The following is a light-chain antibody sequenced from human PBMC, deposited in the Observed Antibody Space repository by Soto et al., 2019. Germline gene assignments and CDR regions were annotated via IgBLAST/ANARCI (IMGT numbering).Light chain of an antibody. CDR3: QQRSNWPPIT. Sequence: EIVMTQSPATLSVSPGERATLSCRVSQGIGSTLAWYQQKPGQTPKLLIYDTSTRATGIPARFSGSGSGTEFTLTISSLEPEDFAVYYCQQRSNWPPITFGQGTRLEIK. CDR1: QGIGST. CDR2: DTS. V-gene: IGKV3-15*01. J-gene: IGKJ5*01.